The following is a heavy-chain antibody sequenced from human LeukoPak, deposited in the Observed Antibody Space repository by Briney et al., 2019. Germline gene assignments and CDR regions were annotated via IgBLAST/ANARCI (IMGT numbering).Heavy chain of an antibody. CDR2: INPNSGGT. J-gene: IGHJ4*02. V-gene: IGHV1-2*02. D-gene: IGHD1-26*01. Sequence: ASVKVSCKASGYTFTGYYMHWVRQAPGQGLEWMGWINPNSGGTNYAQKFQGRVTMTRDTSMSTAYMELSRLRSDDTAVYYCARDRSGSRYYFDYWGQGTLVTVSS. CDR1: GYTFTGYY. CDR3: ARDRSGSRYYFDY.